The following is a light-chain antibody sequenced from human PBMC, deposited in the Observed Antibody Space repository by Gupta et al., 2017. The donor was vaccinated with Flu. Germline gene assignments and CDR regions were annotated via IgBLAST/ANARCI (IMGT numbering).Light chain of an antibody. J-gene: IGLJ2*01. Sequence: QTVVTQEPSLTVSTGGTGTLTLASTTGAVTSGYFTNWFQQKPGQAPRALIYRTNNKHSWTPARFSGSLFGGKAALTLSGAQPEAEAEYFCLLFYGGVHVFGGGTKLTVL. CDR3: LLFYGGVHV. CDR2: RTN. CDR1: TGAVTSGYF. V-gene: IGLV7-43*01.